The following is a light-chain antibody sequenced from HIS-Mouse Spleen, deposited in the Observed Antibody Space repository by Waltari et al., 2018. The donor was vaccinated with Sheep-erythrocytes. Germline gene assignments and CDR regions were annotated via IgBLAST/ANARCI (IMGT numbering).Light chain of an antibody. Sequence: QSALTQPASVSGSPGQSITISCTGTSSDVGSYNLVSWYQQHPGKAPKLMIYEGSKRPSGVSNRFSGCKSGSTASLTISGLQAEDEADYYCCSYAGSSTPWVFGGGTKLTVL. CDR2: EGS. J-gene: IGLJ3*02. V-gene: IGLV2-23*01. CDR3: CSYAGSSTPWV. CDR1: SSDVGSYNL.